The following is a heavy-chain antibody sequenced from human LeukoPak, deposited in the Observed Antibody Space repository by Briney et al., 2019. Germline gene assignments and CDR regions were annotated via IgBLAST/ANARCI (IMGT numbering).Heavy chain of an antibody. CDR3: ARDWDYKMATIPGY. V-gene: IGHV3-13*04. CDR2: IDTAGAT. D-gene: IGHD5-24*01. J-gene: IGHJ4*02. Sequence: GGSLRLSCAASGFTFSYYDMHWVRQAAGEGLEWVSGIDTAGATYYPGSVKGRFTISRENAKSSLYLQMSSLRAGDTAVYFCARDWDYKMATIPGYWGQGTLVTVSS. CDR1: GFTFSYYD.